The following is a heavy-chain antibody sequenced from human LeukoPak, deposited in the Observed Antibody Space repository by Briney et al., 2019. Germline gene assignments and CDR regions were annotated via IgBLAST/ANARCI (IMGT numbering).Heavy chain of an antibody. V-gene: IGHV3-7*01. CDR3: ARGSMHIYHLYTDY. CDR1: GFTFSNYW. D-gene: IGHD3-16*02. J-gene: IGHJ4*02. CDR2: IKQDGSER. Sequence: GGSLRLSCAASGFTFSNYWVSWFRQAPGQGLEWVASIKQDGSERYYVDSVKGRFTIPRDNAKNSLFLQLSSLRVEDTAVYYCARGSMHIYHLYTDYWGQGTLVTVSS.